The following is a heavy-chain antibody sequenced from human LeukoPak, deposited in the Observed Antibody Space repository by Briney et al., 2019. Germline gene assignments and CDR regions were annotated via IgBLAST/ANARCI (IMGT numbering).Heavy chain of an antibody. CDR2: IKQDGSEK. J-gene: IGHJ4*02. CDR3: ARTRITMIVGLASRFDY. D-gene: IGHD3-22*01. V-gene: IGHV3-7*01. Sequence: GGSLRLSCAASGFTFSSYWMSWVRQAPGKGLEWVANIKQDGSEKYFVDSVKGRFTISRDNAKNSLYLQMNSLRAEDTAVYYCARTRITMIVGLASRFDYWGQGTLVTVSS. CDR1: GFTFSSYW.